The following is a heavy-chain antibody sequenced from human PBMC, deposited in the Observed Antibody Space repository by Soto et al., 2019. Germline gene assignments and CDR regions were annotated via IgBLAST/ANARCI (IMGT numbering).Heavy chain of an antibody. Sequence: VQLVQSGAEVQKPGASVKVSCKTSGDSFNDYSIHLVRQAPGQGLEWMGWINPNGGVTKYAQKFQGRVTVSRDTSIRTVYLELSSLRSDDTAVYYCARERGGSTATLDHYYCYMDVWGKGTTVTVSS. D-gene: IGHD3-16*01. CDR3: ARERGGSTATLDHYYCYMDV. V-gene: IGHV1-2*02. CDR2: INPNGGVT. CDR1: GDSFNDYS. J-gene: IGHJ6*03.